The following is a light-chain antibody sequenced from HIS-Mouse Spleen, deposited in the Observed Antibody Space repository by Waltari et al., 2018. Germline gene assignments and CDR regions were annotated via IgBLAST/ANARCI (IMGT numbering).Light chain of an antibody. J-gene: IGKJ1*01. CDR1: QGISSY. CDR3: QQLNSYPPT. Sequence: DIQLTQSPSFLSASVGDIVTITCRASQGISSYLAWYQQKPGKAPKLLIYAASTLQSGGPSRFSGSGSGTEFTLTISSLQPEDFATYYCQQLNSYPPTFGQGTKVEIK. V-gene: IGKV1-9*01. CDR2: AAS.